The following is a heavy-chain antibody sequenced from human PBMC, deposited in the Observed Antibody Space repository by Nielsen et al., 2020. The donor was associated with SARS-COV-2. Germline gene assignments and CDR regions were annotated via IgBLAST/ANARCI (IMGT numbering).Heavy chain of an antibody. CDR2: ILPGYYDT. CDR3: ARPDYEYVWGSYRWDY. Sequence: GESLNISCQGSGYSLTSYWIGWVRQTPGKGLEWVGIILPGYYDTKYSPSFQGQVTIPADKPLSTAYLQWSSLKASDTAMYSCARPDYEYVWGSYRWDYWGQGTLVTVSS. V-gene: IGHV5-51*01. D-gene: IGHD3-16*02. J-gene: IGHJ4*02. CDR1: GYSLTSYW.